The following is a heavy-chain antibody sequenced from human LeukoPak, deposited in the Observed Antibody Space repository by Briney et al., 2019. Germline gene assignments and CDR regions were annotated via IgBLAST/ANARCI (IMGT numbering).Heavy chain of an antibody. CDR2: ISSDGCRT. CDR1: GFTFSSYW. CDR3: ARVLLGTWGAFDI. J-gene: IGHJ3*02. Sequence: GGSLRLSCAASGFTFSSYWMHWVRQAPGKGLVWVSRISSDGCRTTYADSVKGRFTISRDNAKNTLYLQMNSLRAEDTAVYYCARVLLGTWGAFDIWGQGTMVTVSS. D-gene: IGHD7-27*01. V-gene: IGHV3-74*01.